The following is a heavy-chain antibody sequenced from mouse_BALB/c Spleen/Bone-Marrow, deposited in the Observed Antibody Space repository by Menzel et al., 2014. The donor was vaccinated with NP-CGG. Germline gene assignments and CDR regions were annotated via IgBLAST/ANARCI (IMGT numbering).Heavy chain of an antibody. J-gene: IGHJ2*01. D-gene: IGHD1-2*01. V-gene: IGHV1-80*01. Sequence: QVQLKESGAELVRPGSSVKISCKASGYAFSAYWMNWVKQRPGQGLEWIGQIYPGDGDTNYNGKFKGKATLTADKSSSTAYMQLSSLTSEDSAVYFRTRSTATFVYWGQGTTLTVSS. CDR1: GYAFSAYW. CDR2: IYPGDGDT. CDR3: TRSTATFVY.